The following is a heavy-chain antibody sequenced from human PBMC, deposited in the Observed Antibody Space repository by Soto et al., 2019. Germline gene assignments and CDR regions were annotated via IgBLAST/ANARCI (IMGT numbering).Heavy chain of an antibody. CDR1: GGSINSGDYY. J-gene: IGHJ4*02. D-gene: IGHD5-12*01. Sequence: PSETLSLTCSVSGGSINSGDYYWSWIRQSPGKGLEWIGYIYYSGSTYYNPSLKSRSTISIDTSKNQFFPDVDSVTAADTAVYYCARLYTGYEAFDYWGQGTLVTVSS. CDR3: ARLYTGYEAFDY. CDR2: IYYSGST. V-gene: IGHV4-30-4*01.